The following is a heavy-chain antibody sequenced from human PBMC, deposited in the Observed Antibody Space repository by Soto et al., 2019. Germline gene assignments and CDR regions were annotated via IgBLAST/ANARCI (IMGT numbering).Heavy chain of an antibody. V-gene: IGHV3-23*01. CDR3: AKDRFGIVGPVDY. CDR2: ISGSGGNT. D-gene: IGHD1-26*01. J-gene: IGHJ4*02. Sequence: GGSLRLSCAASGLIFSDYAMSWVRQAPGKGLECVACISGSGGNTFYADSVKGRFTISRDNSKNTLSLHMNSLRVDDTAVYLCAKDRFGIVGPVDYWGQGTLVTVSS. CDR1: GLIFSDYA.